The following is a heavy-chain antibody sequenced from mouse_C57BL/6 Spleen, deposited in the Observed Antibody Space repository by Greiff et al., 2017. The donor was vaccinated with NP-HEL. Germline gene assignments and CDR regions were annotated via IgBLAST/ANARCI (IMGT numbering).Heavy chain of an antibody. CDR1: GFTFSSYA. Sequence: EVMLVESGGGLVKPGGSLKLSCAASGFTFSSYAMSWVRQTPEKRLEWVATISDGGSYTYYPDNVKGRFTISRDNAKNNLYLQMSHLKSEDTAVYYCAREGYGGYAMDYWGQGTSVTVSS. CDR2: ISDGGSYT. J-gene: IGHJ4*01. CDR3: AREGYGGYAMDY. D-gene: IGHD1-1*02. V-gene: IGHV5-4*01.